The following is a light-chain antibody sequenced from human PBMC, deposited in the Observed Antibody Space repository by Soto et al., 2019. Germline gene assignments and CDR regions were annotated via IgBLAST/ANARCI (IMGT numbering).Light chain of an antibody. CDR1: HTIMTY. V-gene: IGKV1-39*01. CDR2: AAS. J-gene: IGKJ1*01. CDR3: QQSYNSPQP. Sequence: DIQMTQSPSSLSASVGDEVTITCRASHTIMTYLNWYQLKPGKPPRLLIYAASSLQSGVPSRFSGSGSGTDFTLTINSLQPEDCATYSCQQSYNSPQPFGQGTKVQIQ.